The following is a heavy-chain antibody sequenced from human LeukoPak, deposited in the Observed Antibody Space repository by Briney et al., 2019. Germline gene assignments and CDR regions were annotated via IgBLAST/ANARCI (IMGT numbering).Heavy chain of an antibody. CDR1: GDSVRSDAYY. Sequence: SETLSLTCTVSGDSVRSDAYYWSWIRQPPGKGLEWIGEINHSGSTNYNPSLKSRVTISVDTSKNQFSLKLSSVTAADTAVYYCASPGALNWFDPWGQGTLVTVSS. CDR3: ASPGALNWFDP. V-gene: IGHV4-34*01. J-gene: IGHJ5*02. CDR2: INHSGST. D-gene: IGHD3-10*01.